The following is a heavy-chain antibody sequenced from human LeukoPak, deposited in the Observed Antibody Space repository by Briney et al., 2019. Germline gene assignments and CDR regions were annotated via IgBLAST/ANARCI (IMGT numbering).Heavy chain of an antibody. V-gene: IGHV1-69*06. Sequence: ASVKVSCKASGGTFSSYAISWVRQAPGQGLEWMGGIIPIFGTANYAQKFQGRVTITADKSTSTAYMELSSLRSEDTAVYYCAKTDPAGGDTDYGGQGTLVTVSS. CDR3: AKTDPAGGDTDY. J-gene: IGHJ4*02. CDR1: GGTFSSYA. CDR2: IIPIFGTA. D-gene: IGHD3-16*01.